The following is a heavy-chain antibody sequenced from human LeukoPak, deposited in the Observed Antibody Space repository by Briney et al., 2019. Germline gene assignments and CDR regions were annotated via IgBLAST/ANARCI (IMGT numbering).Heavy chain of an antibody. V-gene: IGHV4-59*08. J-gene: IGHJ6*03. D-gene: IGHD2-15*01. Sequence: SETLSLTCTVSGGSISSYYWSWIRQPPGKGLEWIGYIYYSGSTNCNPSLKSRVTISVDTSKNQFSLKLSSVTAADTAVYYCARLNCSGGSCYPYYYYYYMDVWGKGTTVTVSS. CDR2: IYYSGST. CDR3: ARLNCSGGSCYPYYYYYYMDV. CDR1: GGSISSYY.